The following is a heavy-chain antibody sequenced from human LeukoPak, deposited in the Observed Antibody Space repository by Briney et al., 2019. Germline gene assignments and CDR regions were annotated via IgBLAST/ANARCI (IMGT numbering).Heavy chain of an antibody. D-gene: IGHD1-1*01. V-gene: IGHV3-23*01. CDR1: GFTFNNYA. CDR3: ARRPNYFDY. J-gene: IGHJ4*02. Sequence: GGSLRLSCAASGFTFNNYAMTWVRQAPGMGLEWVSTISSGGLTTYYAGSVKGRFIISRDNSKNTLYLQMNSLRAEDTAVYYCARRPNYFDYWGQGTLVTVSS. CDR2: ISSGGLTT.